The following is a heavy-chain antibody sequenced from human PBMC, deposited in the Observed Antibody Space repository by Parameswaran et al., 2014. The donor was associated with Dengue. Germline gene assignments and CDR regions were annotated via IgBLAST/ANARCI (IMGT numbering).Heavy chain of an antibody. J-gene: IGHJ3*01. V-gene: IGHV3-30*18. CDR3: AKDYGSRYSSGRGPFS. CDR2: ISYDGSNK. D-gene: IGHD6-19*01. Sequence: VRQAPGKGLEWVAVISYDGSNKYHADSVKGRFTISRDNSKNTLYLQMNSLRAEDTAVYYCAKDYGSRYSSGRGPFSWGQGTMVTVSS.